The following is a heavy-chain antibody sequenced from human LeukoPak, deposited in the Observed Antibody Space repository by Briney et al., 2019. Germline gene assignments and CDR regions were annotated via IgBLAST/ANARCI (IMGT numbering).Heavy chain of an antibody. D-gene: IGHD3-22*01. CDR2: MCPSGRT. Sequence: SETLSLTCTVSNDSISSYCCSWVRQPPGKGLEWIGFMCPSGRTDYNPSLKSRVTMSIDTSKNQLSMELRFLTAADTAVYYRARDLASSGYLDWGQGTLVTVSS. J-gene: IGHJ4*02. V-gene: IGHV4-4*08. CDR1: NDSISSYC. CDR3: ARDLASSGYLD.